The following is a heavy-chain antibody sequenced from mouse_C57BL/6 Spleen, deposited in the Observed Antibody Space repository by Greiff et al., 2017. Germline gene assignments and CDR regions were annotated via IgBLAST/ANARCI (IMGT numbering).Heavy chain of an antibody. CDR1: GYSITSGYY. CDR2: ISYDGSN. V-gene: IGHV3-6*01. Sequence: EVKLMESGPGLVKPSQSLSLTCSVTGYSITSGYYWNWIRQFPGNKLEWMGYISYDGSNNYNPSLKNRISITRDTSKNQFFLKLNSVTTEDTATYYCAREPALYAMDYWGQGTSVTVSS. J-gene: IGHJ4*01. CDR3: AREPALYAMDY.